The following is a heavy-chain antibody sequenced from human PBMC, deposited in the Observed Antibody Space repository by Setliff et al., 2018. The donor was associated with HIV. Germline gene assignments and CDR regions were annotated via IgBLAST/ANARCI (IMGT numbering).Heavy chain of an antibody. CDR1: GGSTSSDSYS. CDR2: IHISGVS. D-gene: IGHD3-10*01. V-gene: IGHV4-61*02. J-gene: IGHJ6*02. Sequence: SETLSLTCLVSGGSTSSDSYSWSWIRQPAGKGLEYIGRIHISGVSNYNPSLASRLTISVDTSKNQISLKLSSVTAADTAVYYCARDNPYYYGSGSHRYYAMDVWGQGTTVTVSS. CDR3: ARDNPYYYGSGSHRYYAMDV.